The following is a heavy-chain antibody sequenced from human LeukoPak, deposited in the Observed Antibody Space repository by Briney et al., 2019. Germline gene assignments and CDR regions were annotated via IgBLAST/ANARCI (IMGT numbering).Heavy chain of an antibody. J-gene: IGHJ4*02. CDR2: ISYDGSNK. CDR3: ARSRSLVTTSNFDY. V-gene: IGHV3-30-3*01. D-gene: IGHD4-23*01. Sequence: GGSLRLSCAAPGFTFSSYAMHWVRQAPGKGLEWVAVISYDGSNKYYADSVKGRFTISRDNSKNTLYLQMNSLRAEDTAVYYCARSRSLVTTSNFDYWGQGTLVTVSS. CDR1: GFTFSSYA.